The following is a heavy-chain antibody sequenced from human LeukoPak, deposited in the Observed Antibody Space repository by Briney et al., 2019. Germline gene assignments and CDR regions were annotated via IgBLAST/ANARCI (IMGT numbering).Heavy chain of an antibody. D-gene: IGHD3-3*01. CDR1: GGTFSSYA. Sequence: SVKVSCKASGGTFSSYAISWVRQAPGQGLEWMGGIIPIFGTANYAQKFQGRVTITADESTSTAYMELSSLRSEDTAVYYCAREALGVVITPASGYFDYWGQGTLVTVSS. CDR2: IIPIFGTA. CDR3: AREALGVVITPASGYFDY. V-gene: IGHV1-69*13. J-gene: IGHJ4*02.